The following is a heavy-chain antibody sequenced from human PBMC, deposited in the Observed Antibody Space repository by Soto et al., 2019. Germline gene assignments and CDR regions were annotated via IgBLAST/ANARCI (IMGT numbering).Heavy chain of an antibody. CDR2: IIPIFGTA. Sequence: SVKVSCKASGGTFSSYAISWVRQAPGQGLEWMGGIIPIFGTANYAQKFQGRVTITADESTSTAYMELSSLRAEDTAVDYCAEEKGTAMADYWGQGTLVTVSS. CDR1: GGTFSSYA. CDR3: AEEKGTAMADY. D-gene: IGHD5-18*01. J-gene: IGHJ4*02. V-gene: IGHV1-69*13.